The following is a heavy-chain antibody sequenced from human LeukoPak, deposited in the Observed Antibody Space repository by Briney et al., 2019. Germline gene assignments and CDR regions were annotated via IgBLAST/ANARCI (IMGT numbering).Heavy chain of an antibody. Sequence: GGSLRLSCAVSGFTFNNYGMSWVRQAPGKGLEWVSAISGSGGSTYYADSVKGRFTISRDNSKNTLYLQMNSLRAEDTAVYYCSRAGGGYSYGYYMDVWGKGTTVTISS. J-gene: IGHJ6*03. CDR3: SRAGGGYSYGYYMDV. CDR2: ISGSGGST. V-gene: IGHV3-23*01. CDR1: GFTFNNYG. D-gene: IGHD5-18*01.